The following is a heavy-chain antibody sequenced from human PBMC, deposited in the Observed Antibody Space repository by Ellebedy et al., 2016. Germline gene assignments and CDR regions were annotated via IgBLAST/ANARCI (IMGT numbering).Heavy chain of an antibody. Sequence: GESLKISCAASGFTVSSNYMSWVRQAPGKGLEWVSVIYSGGSTYYADSVKGRFTISRDNSKNTLYLQMNSRRAEDTAVYYCARGHMTTVTTKMVDDWFDPWGQGTLVTVSS. CDR3: ARGHMTTVTTKMVDDWFDP. V-gene: IGHV3-66*01. CDR1: GFTVSSNY. J-gene: IGHJ5*02. D-gene: IGHD4-17*01. CDR2: IYSGGST.